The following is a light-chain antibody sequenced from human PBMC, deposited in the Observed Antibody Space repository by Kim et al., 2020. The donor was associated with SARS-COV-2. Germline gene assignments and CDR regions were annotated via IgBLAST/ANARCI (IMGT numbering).Light chain of an antibody. Sequence: DVVMTQSPLSLPFTPGEPASISCRSSQSLLHSNGYNYLDWYLQKPGQSPQLLIYMASNRASGVPDRFSGSGSGTDFTLNISRVEAEDVGVYYCMQARQSPPWTFGPGTKLEIK. CDR2: MAS. CDR1: QSLLHSNGYNY. V-gene: IGKV2-28*01. J-gene: IGKJ1*01. CDR3: MQARQSPPWT.